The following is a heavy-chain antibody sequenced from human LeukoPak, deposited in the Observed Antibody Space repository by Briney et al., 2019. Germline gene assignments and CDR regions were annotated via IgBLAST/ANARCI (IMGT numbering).Heavy chain of an antibody. CDR1: GTGSTSYL. V-gene: IGHV5-51*01. Sequence: SRHFSYEASGTGSTSYLICGGRPLPRKGGGWMGIMYTGDSDARYSPSFQGQDTISADKSISTAYLQWSSLRVSDTDMYYCATSRYSNYVRPFDYWGQGTLVTVSS. D-gene: IGHD4-11*01. CDR3: ATSRYSNYVRPFDY. CDR2: MYTGDSDA. J-gene: IGHJ4*02.